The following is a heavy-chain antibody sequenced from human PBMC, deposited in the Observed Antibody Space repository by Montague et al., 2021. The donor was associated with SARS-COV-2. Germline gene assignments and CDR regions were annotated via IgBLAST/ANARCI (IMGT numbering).Heavy chain of an antibody. CDR2: IFYNGDT. Sequence: SETLSLTCTVSGGSISGYYWTWIRQPQGKGLEWIGYIFYNGDTNSNPSLKSRVSISVDTSKNQFSLKLIAVTAADTAVYFCATHRQHHNHWGQGAMVAVSS. J-gene: IGHJ5*02. CDR3: ATHRQHHNH. D-gene: IGHD6-13*01. V-gene: IGHV4-59*08. CDR1: GGSISGYY.